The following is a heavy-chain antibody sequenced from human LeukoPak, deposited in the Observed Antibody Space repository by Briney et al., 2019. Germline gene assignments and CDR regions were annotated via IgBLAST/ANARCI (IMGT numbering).Heavy chain of an antibody. CDR1: GGSISSGDYY. Sequence: PSETLSLTCTVSGGSISSGDYYWSWIRQPPGKGLEWIGYIYYSGSTYYNPSLKSRVTISVDTSKNQFSLKLSSVTAADTAVYYCAREAEYEYHYDSSGYYMDYWGQGTLVTVSS. CDR2: IYYSGST. CDR3: AREAEYEYHYDSSGYYMDY. D-gene: IGHD3-22*01. V-gene: IGHV4-30-4*01. J-gene: IGHJ4*02.